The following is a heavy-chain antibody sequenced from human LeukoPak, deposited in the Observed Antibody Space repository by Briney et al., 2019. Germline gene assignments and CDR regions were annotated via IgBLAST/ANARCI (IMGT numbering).Heavy chain of an antibody. J-gene: IGHJ4*02. CDR3: ARDGAVAVSYYFDY. CDR2: IWYDGSSK. D-gene: IGHD6-19*01. V-gene: IGHV3-33*01. Sequence: SGRSLRLSCAASGFTFSSYGMHWVRQAPGKGLVWVAVIWYDGSSKYYADSVKGRFTISRDNSKNTLYLQMNSLRAEDTAVYYCARDGAVAVSYYFDYWGQGTLVTVSS. CDR1: GFTFSSYG.